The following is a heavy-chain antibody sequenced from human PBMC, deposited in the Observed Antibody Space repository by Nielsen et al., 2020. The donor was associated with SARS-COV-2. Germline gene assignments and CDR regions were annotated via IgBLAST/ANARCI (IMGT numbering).Heavy chain of an antibody. D-gene: IGHD2-8*01. Sequence: ASVKVSCKAIGYTFTSYAISWVRQAPGQGLEWMGWISGYNGDTNYAQKFQGRVTMTTDTSTSTAYMELRSLRSDDTAVYYCARDPYCTNGVCYTFDYWGQGTLVTVSS. V-gene: IGHV1-18*04. J-gene: IGHJ4*02. CDR3: ARDPYCTNGVCYTFDY. CDR2: ISGYNGDT. CDR1: GYTFTSYA.